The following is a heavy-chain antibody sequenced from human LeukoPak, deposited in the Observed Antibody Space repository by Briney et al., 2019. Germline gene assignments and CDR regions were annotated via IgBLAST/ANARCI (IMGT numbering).Heavy chain of an antibody. CDR2: INHSGST. CDR1: GVSFSGYY. V-gene: IGHV4-34*01. Sequence: PSETLSLTCAVYGVSFSGYYWSWIRQPPGKGLEWIGEINHSGSTNYNPSLKSRVTISVDTSKNQFSLKLSSVTAADTAVYYCARHYDLWSGYNYWGQGLLVTVSS. CDR3: ARHYDLWSGYNY. J-gene: IGHJ4*02. D-gene: IGHD3-3*01.